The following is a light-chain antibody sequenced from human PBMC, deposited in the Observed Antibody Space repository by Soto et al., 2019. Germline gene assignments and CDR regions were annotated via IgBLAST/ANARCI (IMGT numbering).Light chain of an antibody. CDR3: LLYYGGAQV. Sequence: QAVVTQEPSLTVSPGGTGTLTCASSTGAVTSGYYPNWFQQKPGQAPRALIYSTGNKHSWTPARFSGSLLGGKAALTLSGVQPEDEAEYYCLLYYGGAQVFGGGTKLTVL. J-gene: IGLJ2*01. V-gene: IGLV7-43*01. CDR2: STG. CDR1: TGAVTSGYY.